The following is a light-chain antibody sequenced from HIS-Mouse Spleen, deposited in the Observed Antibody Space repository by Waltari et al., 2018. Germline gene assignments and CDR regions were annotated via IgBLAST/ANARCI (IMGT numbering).Light chain of an antibody. CDR2: QAS. J-gene: IGLJ2*01. CDR1: KLGDTY. Sequence: SYELTQPPSVSVSPGQTASITCPGDKLGDTYACWYQQKPGQSPVLVIYQASKRPSGIPERFSGSNSGNTATLTISGTQAMDEADYYCQAWDSSTAGVFGGGTKLTVL. V-gene: IGLV3-1*01. CDR3: QAWDSSTAGV.